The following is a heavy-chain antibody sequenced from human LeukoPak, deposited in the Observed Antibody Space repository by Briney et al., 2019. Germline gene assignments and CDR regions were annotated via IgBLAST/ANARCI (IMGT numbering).Heavy chain of an antibody. CDR3: ASGGLRSNAAFDI. J-gene: IGHJ3*02. D-gene: IGHD5-12*01. V-gene: IGHV1-69*04. Sequence: GASVKVSCKASGGTFSSYAISWVRQAPGQGLEWMGRIIPILGIANYAQKFQGRVTITADKSTSTAYMELSSLRSEDTAVYYCASGGLRSNAAFDIWGQGTMVTVSS. CDR1: GGTFSSYA. CDR2: IIPILGIA.